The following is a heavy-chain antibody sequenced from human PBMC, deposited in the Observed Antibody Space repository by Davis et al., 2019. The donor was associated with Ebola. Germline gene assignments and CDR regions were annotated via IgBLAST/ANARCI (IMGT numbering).Heavy chain of an antibody. Sequence: PGGSLRLSCAASGFTFSNAWMSWVRQAPGKGLEWVGRIKSKTDGGTTDHAAPVKGRFTISRDDSKNTLYLQMNSLKTEDTAVYYCTTDRIAARGFDYWGQGTLVTVSS. CDR2: IKSKTDGGTT. CDR3: TTDRIAARGFDY. V-gene: IGHV3-15*01. CDR1: GFTFSNAW. D-gene: IGHD6-6*01. J-gene: IGHJ4*02.